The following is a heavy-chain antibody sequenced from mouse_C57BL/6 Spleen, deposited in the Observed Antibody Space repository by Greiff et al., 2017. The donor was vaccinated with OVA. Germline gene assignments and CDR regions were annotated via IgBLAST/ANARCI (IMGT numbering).Heavy chain of an antibody. CDR1: GYTFTSYW. Sequence: QVQLQQPGAELVMPGASVKLSCKASGYTFTSYWMHWVKQRPGQGLEWIGENDPSDSYTNYNQKFKGKSTLTVDKSSSTAYMQLSSLTSEDSAVYYCARPAGVGFDYWGQGTTLTVSS. D-gene: IGHD1-1*01. J-gene: IGHJ2*01. CDR2: NDPSDSYT. V-gene: IGHV1-69*01. CDR3: ARPAGVGFDY.